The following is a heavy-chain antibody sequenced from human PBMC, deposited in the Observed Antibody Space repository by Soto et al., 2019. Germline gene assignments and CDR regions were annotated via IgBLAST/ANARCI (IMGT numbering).Heavy chain of an antibody. CDR3: AKSITMVRFDY. V-gene: IGHV3-30*18. CDR2: ISYDGSNK. D-gene: IGHD3-10*01. Sequence: QVQLVESGGGVVQPGRSLRLSCAASGFTFSSYGMHWVRQAPGKGLEWVAVISYDGSNKYYADSVKGRFTISRDNSKNTLYLQMNSLRAEDTAVYYCAKSITMVRFDYWRQGTLVTVSS. J-gene: IGHJ4*02. CDR1: GFTFSSYG.